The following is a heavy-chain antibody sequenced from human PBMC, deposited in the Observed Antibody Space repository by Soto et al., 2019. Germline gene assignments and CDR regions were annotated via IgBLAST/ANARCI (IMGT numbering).Heavy chain of an antibody. CDR3: AQSRGAYTYGLIDY. J-gene: IGHJ4*02. Sequence: EVQLLESGGGLVQPGGSLRLSCAASRFTLSSYAMSWVRQAPGKGLEWVSGISGSGGSTYHADSVKGRFTISRDNSKNTLYLQMNSLIAEDTAVYYCAQSRGAYTYGLIDYWGQGTLVTVSS. V-gene: IGHV3-23*01. CDR1: RFTLSSYA. CDR2: ISGSGGST. D-gene: IGHD5-18*01.